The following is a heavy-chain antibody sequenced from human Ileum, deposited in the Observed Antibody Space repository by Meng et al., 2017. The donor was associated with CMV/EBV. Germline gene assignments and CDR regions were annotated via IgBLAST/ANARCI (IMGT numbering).Heavy chain of an antibody. J-gene: IGHJ6*02. V-gene: IGHV4-39*07. CDR3: ATQGVKHCGRDCRWGIRYGMDV. D-gene: IGHD2-21*01. CDR1: GGSISSSSYY. CDR2: IYYSGST. Sequence: SETLSLTCTVSGGSISSSSYYWGWIRQPPGKGLEWIGSIYYSGSTYYNPSLKSRVTISVDTSKNQFSLKLSSVTAADTAVYYCATQGVKHCGRDCRWGIRYGMDVWGHGTSVTVSS.